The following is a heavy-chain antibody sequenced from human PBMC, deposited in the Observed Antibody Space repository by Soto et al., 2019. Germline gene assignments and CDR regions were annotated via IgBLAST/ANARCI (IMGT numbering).Heavy chain of an antibody. Sequence: GSLRLSCAASGFTFSSYGMHWVRQAPGKGLERVAVISYDGISKYYADSVKGRFTISRDNSKNTLFLEMNSLKPEDTAVYYCTKDQWTLIYCGSTSCYTEFDYWGQGTLVTVSS. V-gene: IGHV3-30*18. CDR2: ISYDGISK. CDR3: TKDQWTLIYCGSTSCYTEFDY. D-gene: IGHD2-2*02. CDR1: GFTFSSYG. J-gene: IGHJ4*02.